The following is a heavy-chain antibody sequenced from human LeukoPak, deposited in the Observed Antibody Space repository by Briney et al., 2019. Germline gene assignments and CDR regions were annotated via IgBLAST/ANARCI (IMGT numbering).Heavy chain of an antibody. CDR2: ISGYNGNT. CDR1: GYSFSSSG. J-gene: IGHJ4*02. D-gene: IGHD2-2*01. CDR3: ARSGHCSGTSCYGEGIDF. V-gene: IGHV1-18*01. Sequence: ASVKVSYKASGYSFSSSGITWVRQAPGQGLEWMGWISGYNGNTADAQIFQGRVTMTTDTSTSTAYMELRSLRSDDTAVYFCARSGHCSGTSCYGEGIDFWGQGTLVTVSS.